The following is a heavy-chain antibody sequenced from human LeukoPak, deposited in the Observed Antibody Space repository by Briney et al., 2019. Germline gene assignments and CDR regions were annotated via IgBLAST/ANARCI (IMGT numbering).Heavy chain of an antibody. Sequence: PGGSLRLSCAASGFTFSSYGMHWVRQAPGKGLEWVAVISYDGSNKYYADSVKGRFTISRDNSKNTLYLQMNSLRAEDTAVYYCAKGYGSGSYFPLDPWGQGTLVTVSS. CDR2: ISYDGSNK. V-gene: IGHV3-30*18. CDR3: AKGYGSGSYFPLDP. CDR1: GFTFSSYG. D-gene: IGHD3-10*01. J-gene: IGHJ5*02.